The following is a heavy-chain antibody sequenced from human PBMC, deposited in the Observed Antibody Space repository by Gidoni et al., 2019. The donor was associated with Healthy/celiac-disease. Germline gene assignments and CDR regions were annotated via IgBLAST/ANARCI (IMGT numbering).Heavy chain of an antibody. D-gene: IGHD3-9*01. J-gene: IGHJ6*02. CDR2: ISSSSSTI. CDR3: ARRQYDILTGRYYYGMDV. Sequence: EVQLVESGGGFVQPGGSLRLSCAASGFTFSPYNMNWVRQAPGKGLEWVSYISSSSSTIYYADYVKGRFTISRDNAKNSLYLQMNSLRDEDTAVYYCARRQYDILTGRYYYGMDVWGQGTTVIVSS. V-gene: IGHV3-48*02. CDR1: GFTFSPYN.